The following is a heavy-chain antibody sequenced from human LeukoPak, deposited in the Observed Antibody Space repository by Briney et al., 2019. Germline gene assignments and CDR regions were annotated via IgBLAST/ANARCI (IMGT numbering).Heavy chain of an antibody. CDR3: AREYCSGGSGYLADY. V-gene: IGHV3-30*02. D-gene: IGHD2-15*01. CDR1: GFTFSSYG. CDR2: IRYDGSNK. Sequence: GGSLRLSCAASGFTFSSYGMHWVRQAPGKGLEWVAFIRYDGSNKYYADSVKGRFTISRDNSKNTLYLQMNSLRAEDTAVYYCAREYCSGGSGYLADYWGQGTLVTVSS. J-gene: IGHJ4*02.